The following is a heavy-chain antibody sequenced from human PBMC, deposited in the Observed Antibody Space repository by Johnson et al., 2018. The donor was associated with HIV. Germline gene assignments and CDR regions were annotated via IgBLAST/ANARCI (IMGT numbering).Heavy chain of an antibody. CDR1: GFKLYEYD. Sequence: QVQLVESGGDVVRPGGSLRISCVASGFKLYEYDVSWVRQVPGKGLEWVAFIRYDGSNKYYADSVKGRFTISRDNSKNTLYLQMNSLRAEDTAVYYCAKGGSLTQDAPFDIWGQGTMVTVSS. CDR3: AKGGSLTQDAPFDI. D-gene: IGHD1-14*01. J-gene: IGHJ3*02. V-gene: IGHV3-30*02. CDR2: IRYDGSNK.